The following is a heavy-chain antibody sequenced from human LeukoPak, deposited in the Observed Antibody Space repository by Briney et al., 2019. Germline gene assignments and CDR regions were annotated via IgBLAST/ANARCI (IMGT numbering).Heavy chain of an antibody. CDR2: INRDGST. CDR1: GGPFNDYY. CDR3: ARRGMWILWNFDF. J-gene: IGHJ4*02. V-gene: IGHV4-34*01. D-gene: IGHD5-12*01. Sequence: SETLSLTCAVEGGPFNDYYWSWIRQSPGKGLEWIGEINRDGSTNYNPSLESRLSMSVDTARKHVSLKMRSVTAADTAVYFCARRGMWILWNFDFWGQGALVTVSS.